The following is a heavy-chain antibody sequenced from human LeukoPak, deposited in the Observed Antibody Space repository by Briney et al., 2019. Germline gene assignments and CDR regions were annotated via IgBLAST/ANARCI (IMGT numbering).Heavy chain of an antibody. Sequence: GGSLRLSCAASGFTFSSYSMNWVRQAPGKGLEWVSYISSSSSTIYYADSVKGRFTISRDNAKNSLYLQMNSLRAEDTAVYYCARAPAAIVYYYGMDVWGQGTTVTVSS. CDR1: GFTFSSYS. CDR3: ARAPAAIVYYYGMDV. V-gene: IGHV3-48*01. D-gene: IGHD2-2*01. CDR2: ISSSSSTI. J-gene: IGHJ6*02.